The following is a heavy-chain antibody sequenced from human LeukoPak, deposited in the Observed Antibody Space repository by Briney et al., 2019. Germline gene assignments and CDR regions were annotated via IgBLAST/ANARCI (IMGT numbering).Heavy chain of an antibody. CDR3: ASVQLTSWYNLDS. Sequence: PSETLSLTCAVYGGSFSGYQWSWIRRPPGKGLEWIGEISHSGSTNYNPSLKSRVTISVDTSKNQFSLKLSSVTAADSALYYCASVQLTSWYNLDSWGQGTLVTVSS. J-gene: IGHJ4*02. V-gene: IGHV4-34*01. CDR1: GGSFSGYQ. CDR2: ISHSGST. D-gene: IGHD6-13*01.